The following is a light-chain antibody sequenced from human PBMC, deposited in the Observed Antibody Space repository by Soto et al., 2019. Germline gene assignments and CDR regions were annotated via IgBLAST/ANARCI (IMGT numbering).Light chain of an antibody. J-gene: IGLJ1*01. Sequence: QSALTQPASMSGSPGQSITISCTGTSSDVGNYNLVSWYQQHPGKAPKLMIYEGSKRPSGVSNRFSGSKSGNTASLTISILQAEDEADYYCCSYAGSSTYVFGTGTKLTVL. CDR1: SSDVGNYNL. CDR3: CSYAGSSTYV. V-gene: IGLV2-23*01. CDR2: EGS.